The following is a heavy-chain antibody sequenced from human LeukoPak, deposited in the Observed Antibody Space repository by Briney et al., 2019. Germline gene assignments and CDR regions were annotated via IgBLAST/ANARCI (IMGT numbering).Heavy chain of an antibody. V-gene: IGHV1-69*13. CDR1: GGTFSSYA. J-gene: IGHJ6*04. CDR3: ASQGSRYCSGGSCYPSRHYYYYYGMDV. D-gene: IGHD2-15*01. CDR2: IIPIFGTA. Sequence: RRASVKVSCTAPGGTFSSYAISWVRQAPGQGLECMGEIIPIFGTANYAQTFQGRVTITADESTSTAYMELSSLRSEDTAVYYCASQGSRYCSGGSCYPSRHYYYYYGMDVWGKGTTVTVSS.